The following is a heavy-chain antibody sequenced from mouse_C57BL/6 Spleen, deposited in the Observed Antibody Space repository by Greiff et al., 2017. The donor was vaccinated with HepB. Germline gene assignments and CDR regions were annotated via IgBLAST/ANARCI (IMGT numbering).Heavy chain of an antibody. V-gene: IGHV1-9*01. Sequence: VQLQQSGAELMKPGASVKLSCKATGYTFTGYWIEWVKQRPGHGLEWIGEILPGSGSTNYNEKFKGKATFTADTSSNPAYMQLSSLTTEDSALYYLAIYYDGSRGYFDCWGKGTTVTVSS. CDR1: GYTFTGYW. J-gene: IGHJ1*03. D-gene: IGHD1-1*01. CDR2: ILPGSGST. CDR3: AIYYDGSRGYFDC.